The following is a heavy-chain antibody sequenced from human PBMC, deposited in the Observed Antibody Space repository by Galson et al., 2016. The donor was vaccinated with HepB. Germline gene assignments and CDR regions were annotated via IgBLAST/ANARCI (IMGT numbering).Heavy chain of an antibody. CDR3: AKDYYGSASSMH. V-gene: IGHV3-11*04. CDR2: IGKSDSTI. J-gene: IGHJ1*01. D-gene: IGHD3-10*01. CDR1: GFTFSDYY. Sequence: SLRLSCAASGFTFSDYYMSWIRQAPGKGLEWVSYIGKSDSTIYYADSVKGRFTISRDNGKNSLYLQMNSLRPEDTAIYYCAKDYYGSASSMHWGQGTLVTVSA.